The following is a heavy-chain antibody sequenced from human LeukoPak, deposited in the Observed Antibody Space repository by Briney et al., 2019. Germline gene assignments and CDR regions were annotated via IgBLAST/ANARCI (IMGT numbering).Heavy chain of an antibody. CDR1: GFTFSSYD. CDR3: ARDRGSGSYYSSDY. Sequence: GGSLRLSCAASGFTFSSYDMHWVRQATGKGLEWVSAIGTAGDTYYPGSVKGRFTISRENAKNSLYLQMNSLRDEDTAVYYCARDRGSGSYYSSDYWGQGTLVTVSS. V-gene: IGHV3-13*01. J-gene: IGHJ4*02. D-gene: IGHD1-26*01. CDR2: IGTAGDT.